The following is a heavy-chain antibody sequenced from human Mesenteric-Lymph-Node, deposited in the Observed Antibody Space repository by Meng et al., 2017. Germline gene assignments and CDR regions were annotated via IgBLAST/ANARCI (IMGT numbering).Heavy chain of an antibody. Sequence: QVQLVQSRAEVKNPRASPNLSCNASRYTSTGYYMLWLRQSPGQGLEWMGRINPNSGGTNYAQKFQGRVTMTRDTSISTAYMELSRLRSDDTAVYYCAREEGPSSSWYVDYWGQGTLVTVSS. D-gene: IGHD6-13*01. CDR2: INPNSGGT. J-gene: IGHJ4*02. CDR1: RYTSTGYY. CDR3: AREEGPSSSWYVDY. V-gene: IGHV1-2*06.